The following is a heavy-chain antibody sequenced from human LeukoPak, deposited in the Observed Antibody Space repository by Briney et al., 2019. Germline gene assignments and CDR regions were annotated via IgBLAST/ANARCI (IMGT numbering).Heavy chain of an antibody. D-gene: IGHD2-2*01. CDR1: GFTFSSYA. CDR2: TGSTGVST. Sequence: GGSLRLSCAASGFTFSSYAMNWVRQAPGKGLEWVSATGSTGVSTFYADSVKGRFTVSRDNSKNTLSLQMNSLRAEDTAVYYCAKAPGVVPAHYFDYWGQGILVTVSS. J-gene: IGHJ4*02. V-gene: IGHV3-23*01. CDR3: AKAPGVVPAHYFDY.